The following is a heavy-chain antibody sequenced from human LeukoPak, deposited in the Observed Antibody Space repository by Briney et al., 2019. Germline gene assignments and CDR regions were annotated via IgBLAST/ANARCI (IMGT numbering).Heavy chain of an antibody. CDR1: GYTLTELS. Sequence: ASVKVSCKVSGYTLTELSMHWVRQAPGKGLERMGGFDPEDGETIYAQKFQGRVTMTEDTSTDTAYMELSSLRSEDTAVYYCATGVRFVPRLVGATFLDYWGQGTLVTVSS. V-gene: IGHV1-24*01. CDR2: FDPEDGET. CDR3: ATGVRFVPRLVGATFLDY. D-gene: IGHD1-26*01. J-gene: IGHJ4*02.